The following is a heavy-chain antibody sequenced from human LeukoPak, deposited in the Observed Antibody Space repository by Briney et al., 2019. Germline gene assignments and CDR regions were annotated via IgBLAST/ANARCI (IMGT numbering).Heavy chain of an antibody. V-gene: IGHV1-69*04. D-gene: IGHD5-12*01. J-gene: IGHJ4*02. Sequence: SVKVSCKASGGTFRSYAISWVRQAPGQGLEWMGRIIPILGIANYAQKFQGRVTITADKSTSTAYMELSSLRSEDTAVYYCARTTWGYSGYNYDGPSPPRVFGFDYWGQGTLVTVSS. CDR2: IIPILGIA. CDR3: ARTTWGYSGYNYDGPSPPRVFGFDY. CDR1: GGTFRSYA.